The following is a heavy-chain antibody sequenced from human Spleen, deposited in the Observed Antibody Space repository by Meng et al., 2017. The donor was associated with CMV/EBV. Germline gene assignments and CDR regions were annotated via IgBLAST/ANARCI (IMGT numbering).Heavy chain of an antibody. CDR3: ARARGPYGFDY. J-gene: IGHJ4*02. Sequence: SCAASGVLFSAFALVWVRQGPGEGLECVCSIIWNGSSRTYADSVKGRFTSSRDNDKNSLYLQMKSLRVEDTAFYFCARARGPYGFDYWGQGTLVTVSS. D-gene: IGHD3-16*01. CDR2: IIWNGSSR. V-gene: IGHV3-20*04. CDR1: GVLFSAFA.